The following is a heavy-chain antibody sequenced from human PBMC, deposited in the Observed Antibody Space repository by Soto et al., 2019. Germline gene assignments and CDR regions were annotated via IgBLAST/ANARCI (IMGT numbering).Heavy chain of an antibody. Sequence: QVQLQESGPGLVKPSETLSLTCTVSGGSISGGVSYWSWIRQPPGKGLEWIGYIYASGSTYYNPSLKSRVTISVDTSNNQFSRRLTSVTAADSAVYYCAREVIPLTTDWYFDLWGRGTLVTVSP. D-gene: IGHD4-17*01. CDR2: IYASGST. CDR1: GGSISGGVSY. J-gene: IGHJ2*01. V-gene: IGHV4-30-4*01. CDR3: AREVIPLTTDWYFDL.